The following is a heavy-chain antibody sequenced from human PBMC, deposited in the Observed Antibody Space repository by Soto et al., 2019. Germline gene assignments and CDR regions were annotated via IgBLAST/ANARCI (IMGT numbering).Heavy chain of an antibody. Sequence: PGGSLRLSCAASGFTVSSNYMSWVRQAPGKGLEWVSVIYSGGSTYYADSVKGRFTISRDNSKNTLYLQMNSLRAEDTAVYYCASYGSGSYSHFDYWGQGTLVTVSS. CDR3: ASYGSGSYSHFDY. J-gene: IGHJ4*02. V-gene: IGHV3-66*01. D-gene: IGHD3-10*01. CDR1: GFTVSSNY. CDR2: IYSGGST.